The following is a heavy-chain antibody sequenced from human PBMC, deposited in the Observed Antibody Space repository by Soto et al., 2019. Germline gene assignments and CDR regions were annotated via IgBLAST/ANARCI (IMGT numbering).Heavy chain of an antibody. CDR1: GGSISSGDYY. CDR2: IYYSGST. Sequence: PSETLSLTCTVSGGSISSGDYYWSWIRQPPGKGLEWIGYIYYSGSTYYNPSLKSRVTISLDTSTSTVYMELSSLRSEDTAVYYCARTYCGADCPRRDFDYWGQGTLVTVSS. J-gene: IGHJ4*02. CDR3: ARTYCGADCPRRDFDY. V-gene: IGHV4-30-4*02. D-gene: IGHD2-21*02.